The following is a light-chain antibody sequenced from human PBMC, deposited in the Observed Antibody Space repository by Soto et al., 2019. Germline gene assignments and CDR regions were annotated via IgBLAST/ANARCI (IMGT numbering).Light chain of an antibody. J-gene: IGKJ4*01. CDR3: QHLNSYPLV. CDR1: QGISKY. V-gene: IGKV1-9*01. Sequence: DIQLTQSPSFLSASVGDRVTITCRASQGISKYLAWYQRKPGKAPKLLIYAASTLQSGVPSRFSDSGSGAEVTLPISILQPEYFATYYCQHLNSYPLVFGGGTKVEIK. CDR2: AAS.